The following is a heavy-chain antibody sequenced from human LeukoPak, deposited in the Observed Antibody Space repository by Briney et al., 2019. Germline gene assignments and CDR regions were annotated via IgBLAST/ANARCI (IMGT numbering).Heavy chain of an antibody. V-gene: IGHV3-20*04. CDR2: INWNGGRT. CDR3: ARNFGGGDSSGPYY. CDR1: GFMFSNYW. Sequence: GGSLRLSCAASGFMFSNYWMSWVRQAPGKGLEWVSGINWNGGRTGYADSMKGRFIISRDNAKNSLYLQVNSLRAEDTALYYCARNFGGGDSSGPYYWGQGTLVTVSS. D-gene: IGHD3-22*01. J-gene: IGHJ4*02.